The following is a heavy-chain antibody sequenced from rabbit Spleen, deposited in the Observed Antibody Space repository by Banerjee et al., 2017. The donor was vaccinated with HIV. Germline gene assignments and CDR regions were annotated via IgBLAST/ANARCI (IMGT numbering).Heavy chain of an antibody. CDR1: GFSFSSANY. J-gene: IGHJ4*01. D-gene: IGHD1-1*01. V-gene: IGHV1S40*01. CDR2: IAAGSGGTT. Sequence: QSLEESGGDLVKPGASLTLTCTVSGFSFSSANYMCWVRQAPGKGLGWIACIAAGSGGTTYYATWAKGRFTISKTSSTTVTLQMTSLTAADTATYFCARDADSSGDYPFNLWGPGTLVTVS. CDR3: ARDADSSGDYPFNL.